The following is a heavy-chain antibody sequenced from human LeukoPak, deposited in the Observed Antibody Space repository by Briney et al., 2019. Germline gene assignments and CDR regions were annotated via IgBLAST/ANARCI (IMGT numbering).Heavy chain of an antibody. V-gene: IGHV4-59*01. CDR1: GGSISSYY. J-gene: IGHJ6*02. D-gene: IGHD3-3*01. CDR2: IYYSGST. Sequence: PSETLSLTCTVSGGSISSYYWSWIRQPPGKGLEWIGYIYYSGSTNYNPSLKSRVTISVDTSKNQSSLKLSSVTAADTAVYYCARVDDFWSGHYYYGMDVWGQGTTVTVSS. CDR3: ARVDDFWSGHYYYGMDV.